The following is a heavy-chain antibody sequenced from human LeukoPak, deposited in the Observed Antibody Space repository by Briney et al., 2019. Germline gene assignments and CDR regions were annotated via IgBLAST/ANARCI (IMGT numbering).Heavy chain of an antibody. J-gene: IGHJ4*02. V-gene: IGHV4-61*02. CDR3: ARDSRWLQSLDY. CDR1: GGSISSGSYY. CDR2: IYTSGST. D-gene: IGHD5-24*01. Sequence: SQTLSLTYTVSGGSISSGSYYWSWIRQPAGKGLEWIGRIYTSGSTNYNPSLKSRVTISVDTSKNQFSLKLSSVTAADTAVYYCARDSRWLQSLDYWGQGTLVTVSS.